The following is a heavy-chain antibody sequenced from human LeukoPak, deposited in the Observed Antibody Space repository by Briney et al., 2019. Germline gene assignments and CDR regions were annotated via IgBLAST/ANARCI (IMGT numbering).Heavy chain of an antibody. Sequence: PGGSLRLSCAAAGFTFDDYAMHWVRQAPGKGLEWVSGISWNSGSIGYADSVKGRFTISRDNAKNSLYLQMNSLRAEDTALYYCVKGHIYAGGYYSFDNWGQGTLVTVSS. V-gene: IGHV3-9*01. D-gene: IGHD3-10*01. CDR2: ISWNSGSI. CDR1: GFTFDDYA. CDR3: VKGHIYAGGYYSFDN. J-gene: IGHJ4*02.